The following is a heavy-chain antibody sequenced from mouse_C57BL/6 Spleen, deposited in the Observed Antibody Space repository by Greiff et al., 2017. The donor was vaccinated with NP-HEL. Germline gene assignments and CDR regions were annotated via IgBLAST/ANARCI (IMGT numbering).Heavy chain of an antibody. V-gene: IGHV7-3*01. D-gene: IGHD3-3*01. Sequence: EVQLVESGGGLVQPGGSLSLSCAASGFTFTDYYMSWVRQPPGKALEWLGFIRNKANGYTAEYSASVKGRFTISRDNSQSILYLQMNALRAEDSADYDCARWGRRENYFDYWGQGTTLTVSS. CDR1: GFTFTDYY. CDR2: IRNKANGYTA. CDR3: ARWGRRENYFDY. J-gene: IGHJ2*01.